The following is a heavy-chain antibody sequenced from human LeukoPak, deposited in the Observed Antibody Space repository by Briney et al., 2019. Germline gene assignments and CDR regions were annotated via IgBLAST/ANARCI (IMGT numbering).Heavy chain of an antibody. D-gene: IGHD3-22*01. J-gene: IGHJ4*02. V-gene: IGHV3-7*01. CDR2: IKQDGSEK. CDR1: GFTFSSYW. Sequence: GGSLRLSCAASGFTFSSYWVSWVRQAPGKGLEWVANIKQDGSEKYYVDSVKGRFTISRDNAKNSPYLQMNSLRAEDTAVYYCARGSSGYLRLDYWGQGTLVTVSS. CDR3: ARGSSGYLRLDY.